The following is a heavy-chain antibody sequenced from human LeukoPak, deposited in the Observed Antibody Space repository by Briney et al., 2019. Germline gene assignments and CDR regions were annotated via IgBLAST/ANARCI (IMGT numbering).Heavy chain of an antibody. J-gene: IGHJ3*02. CDR3: ARKGPRGDNDAFDI. V-gene: IGHV3-53*01. CDR1: GFTVSSNY. D-gene: IGHD3-10*01. Sequence: GGSLRLSCAASGFTVSSNYMSWVRQAPGKGLEWVSVIYSGGSTYYADSVKGRFTISRDNSKNTLYLQMNSLRAEDTAVYYCARKGPRGDNDAFDIWGQGTMVTVSS. CDR2: IYSGGST.